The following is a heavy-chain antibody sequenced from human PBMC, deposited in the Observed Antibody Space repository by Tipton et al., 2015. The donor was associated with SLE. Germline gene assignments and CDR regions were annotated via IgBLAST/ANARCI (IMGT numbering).Heavy chain of an antibody. CDR3: ARIGSSWYVIY. Sequence: TLSLTCTVSGGSISSSSYYWGWIRQPPGKGLEWIGSIYYSGSTYYNPSLKSRVTISVDTSKNQFSLKLSSVTAADTAVYYCARIGSSWYVIYWGQGTLVTVSS. V-gene: IGHV4-39*01. J-gene: IGHJ4*02. CDR2: IYYSGST. CDR1: GGSISSSSYY. D-gene: IGHD6-13*01.